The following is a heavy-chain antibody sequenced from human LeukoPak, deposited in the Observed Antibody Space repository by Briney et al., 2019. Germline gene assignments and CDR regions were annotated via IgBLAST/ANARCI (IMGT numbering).Heavy chain of an antibody. CDR1: GGSISSGSYY. J-gene: IGHJ6*02. CDR3: ARGGTYYDILTGYYPTGMGV. D-gene: IGHD3-9*01. V-gene: IGHV4-61*02. CDR2: IYTSGNT. Sequence: SETLSLTCTVSGGSISSGSYYWSWIRQPAGKGLEWVGRIYTSGNTNYNPSLKSRVTISVDTSKNQFSMKLSSVTAADTAVYYCARGGTYYDILTGYYPTGMGVWGQGTTVTVSS.